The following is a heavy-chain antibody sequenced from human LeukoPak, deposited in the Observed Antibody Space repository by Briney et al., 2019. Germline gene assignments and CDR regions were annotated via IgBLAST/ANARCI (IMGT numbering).Heavy chain of an antibody. D-gene: IGHD2-2*01. CDR3: ARAMPDCSSTSCYSV. Sequence: SETLSLTCAVYGGSFSGYYWSWIRQPPGKGLEWIGEINHGGSTNYNPSPKSRVTISVDTSKNQFSLKLSSVTAADTAVYYCARAMPDCSSTSCYSVWGRGTLVTVSS. V-gene: IGHV4-34*01. CDR1: GGSFSGYY. J-gene: IGHJ4*02. CDR2: INHGGST.